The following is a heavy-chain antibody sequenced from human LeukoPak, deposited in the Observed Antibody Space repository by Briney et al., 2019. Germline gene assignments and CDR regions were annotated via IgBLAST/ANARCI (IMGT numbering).Heavy chain of an antibody. CDR1: GGTFSSYA. D-gene: IGHD3-3*01. CDR2: ISAYNGNT. J-gene: IGHJ1*01. Sequence: ASVEVSCKASGGTFSSYAISWVRQAPGQGLEWMGWISAYNGNTNYAQKLQGRVTMTTDTSTSTAYMELRSLRSDDTAVYYCARDPGLLITIFRHWGQGTLVTVSS. V-gene: IGHV1-18*01. CDR3: ARDPGLLITIFRH.